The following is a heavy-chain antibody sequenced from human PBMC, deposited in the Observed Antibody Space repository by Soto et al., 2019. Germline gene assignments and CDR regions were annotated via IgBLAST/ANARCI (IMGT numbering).Heavy chain of an antibody. CDR2: ISAYNGNT. CDR1: GYTFTSYG. Sequence: QVQLVQSGAEVKKPGASVKVSCKASGYTFTSYGISWVRQAPGQGLEWMGWISAYNGNTNYAQKLQGRVTMTTDTSTSTAYMEIRSLSSDDTAVYYCAAVDTAMVAYYYYGMDVWGQGTTVTVSS. V-gene: IGHV1-18*01. CDR3: AAVDTAMVAYYYYGMDV. J-gene: IGHJ6*02. D-gene: IGHD5-18*01.